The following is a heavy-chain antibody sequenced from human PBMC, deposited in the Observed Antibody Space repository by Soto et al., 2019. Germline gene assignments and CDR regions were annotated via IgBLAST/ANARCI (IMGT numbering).Heavy chain of an antibody. CDR3: AMLAVGNGEYFFDY. CDR2: VFFSGRT. D-gene: IGHD3-10*01. V-gene: IGHV4-39*01. CDR1: GGSISSSSYF. J-gene: IGHJ4*02. Sequence: SETLSLTCTVSGGSISSSSYFWGWVRQPPGRGLEWIGNVFFSGRTYYNPTLKSRLTISVDTSRNQFSLHVNSVTAADTAGYDCAMLAVGNGEYFFDYWGQGTLVTVSS.